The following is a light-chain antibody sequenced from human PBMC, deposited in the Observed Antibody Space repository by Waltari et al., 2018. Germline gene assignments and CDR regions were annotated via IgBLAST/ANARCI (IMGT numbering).Light chain of an antibody. Sequence: QSALTQPASVSGSPGQSITISCTGSSSDVGGYNSVSWYQQYSGKAPKLMIYDVSNPPPGFSKRFSGSKSGNTASQTNSGLQAEDEADYYCSSYTTSSTLGFGGGTKLTVL. V-gene: IGLV2-14*03. J-gene: IGLJ2*01. CDR1: SSDVGGYNS. CDR2: DVS. CDR3: SSYTTSSTLG.